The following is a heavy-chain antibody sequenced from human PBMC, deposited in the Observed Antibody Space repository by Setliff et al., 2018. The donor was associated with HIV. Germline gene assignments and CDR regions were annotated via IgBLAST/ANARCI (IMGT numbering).Heavy chain of an antibody. CDR1: GYTFNNYG. J-gene: IGHJ4*02. CDR3: ARGKTWLRFLDY. Sequence: ASVKVSCKASGYTFNNYGISWVRQAPGQGLEWMGWINTHSSYTNYAQNVQGRVTVTMDTSTSTAYMELRSLKSDVTAVYYCARGKTWLRFLDYWGQGTLVTVSS. CDR2: INTHSSYT. D-gene: IGHD5-12*01. V-gene: IGHV1-18*01.